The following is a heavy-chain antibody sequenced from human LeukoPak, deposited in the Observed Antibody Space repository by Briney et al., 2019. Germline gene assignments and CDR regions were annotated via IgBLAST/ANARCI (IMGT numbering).Heavy chain of an antibody. CDR3: ARADCSSSTCYLRRSWFDP. CDR2: ISTSSRYI. CDR1: GFTLSNYD. J-gene: IGHJ5*02. D-gene: IGHD2-2*01. Sequence: GGSLRLSCAAPGFTLSNYDMNWVRQAPGKGLEWVSSISTSSRYIYYKDSVRGRFTISRDDAKNSLYLEMNSLRAEDTAVYYCARADCSSSTCYLRRSWFDPWGQGTLVTVSS. V-gene: IGHV3-21*01.